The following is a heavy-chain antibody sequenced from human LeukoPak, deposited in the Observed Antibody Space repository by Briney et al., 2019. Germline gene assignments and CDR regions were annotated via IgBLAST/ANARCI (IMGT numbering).Heavy chain of an antibody. V-gene: IGHV4-59*01. D-gene: IGHD5-18*01. CDR3: ARYRGYSYGLDY. CDR2: IYYSGST. Sequence: SETLSLTCTVSGGSISSYYWSWIRQPPGKGLEWIGYIYYSGSTNYNPSLKSRVTISVDTSKNQFSLKLSSVTAADTAVYYCARYRGYSYGLDYWGQGTLVTVSS. J-gene: IGHJ4*02. CDR1: GGSISSYY.